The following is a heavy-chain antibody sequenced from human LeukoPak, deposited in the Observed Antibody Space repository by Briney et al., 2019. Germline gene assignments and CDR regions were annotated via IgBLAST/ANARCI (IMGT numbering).Heavy chain of an antibody. CDR3: AKDAAPHFVVVPAAIDY. V-gene: IGHV3-30*18. CDR1: GFMFSIYG. Sequence: PGRSLRLSCEVSGFMFSIYGMHWVRQAPGKGLECLAIISYDGSNKYYADSVKGRFTISRDNSKNTLYLRMNSLRAEDTAVYYCAKDAAPHFVVVPAAIDYWGQGTLVTVSS. J-gene: IGHJ4*02. D-gene: IGHD2-2*01. CDR2: ISYDGSNK.